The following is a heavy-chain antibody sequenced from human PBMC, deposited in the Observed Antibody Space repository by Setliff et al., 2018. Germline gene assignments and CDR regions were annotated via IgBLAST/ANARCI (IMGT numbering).Heavy chain of an antibody. CDR1: GGTFSDYY. CDR3: ARTGTYRYFDY. CDR2: INHSGST. D-gene: IGHD1-1*01. J-gene: IGHJ4*02. V-gene: IGHV4-34*01. Sequence: SETLSLTCGASGGTFSDYYWSWIRQPPGKGLEWIGEINHSGSTKCNPSLKSRVTISVDTSKNQFSLKLSSVTAADTAVYYYARTGTYRYFDYWGQGTLVTVSS.